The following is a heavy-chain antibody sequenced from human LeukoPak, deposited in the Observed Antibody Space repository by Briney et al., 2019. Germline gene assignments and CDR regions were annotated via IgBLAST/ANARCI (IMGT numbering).Heavy chain of an antibody. J-gene: IGHJ4*02. CDR2: IRYDGSNK. D-gene: IGHD6-13*01. Sequence: GGSLRLSCAASGFTFSSYGMHWVRQAPGKGLEWVAFIRYDGSNKYYADSVKGRFTISRDNSKNTLYLQMNSLRAEDTAVYYCAKDPSRSWPHFDYWGQGTLVTVSS. CDR1: GFTFSSYG. V-gene: IGHV3-30*02. CDR3: AKDPSRSWPHFDY.